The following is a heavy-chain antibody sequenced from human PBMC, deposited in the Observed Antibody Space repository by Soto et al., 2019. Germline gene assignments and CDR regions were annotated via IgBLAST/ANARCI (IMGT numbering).Heavy chain of an antibody. CDR1: GPTFSSYA. J-gene: IGHJ4*02. Sequence: GASVKVSCKASGPTFSSYAISWVRQAPGQGLEWMGGIIPIFGTANYAQKFQGRVTITADESTSTAYMELSSLRSEDTAVYYCARAVRLEMATMAPFDYWGQGTLVTVSS. V-gene: IGHV1-69*13. CDR3: ARAVRLEMATMAPFDY. CDR2: IIPIFGTA. D-gene: IGHD5-12*01.